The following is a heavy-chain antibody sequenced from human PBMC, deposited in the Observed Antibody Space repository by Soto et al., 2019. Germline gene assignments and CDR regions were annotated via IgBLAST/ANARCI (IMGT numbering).Heavy chain of an antibody. CDR1: GFTFSSYA. D-gene: IGHD6-19*01. J-gene: IGHJ4*02. Sequence: VPLLESGGGLVQPGGPLRLSCAASGFTFSSYAMSWVRQAPGKGLEWVSAISGSGGSTYYADTVKGRFTISRDNSKNTVYMQMNSLRAEDTAVYYCAKGIAGSGRRQGYWGQGTLVTVSS. CDR2: ISGSGGST. V-gene: IGHV3-23*01. CDR3: AKGIAGSGRRQGY.